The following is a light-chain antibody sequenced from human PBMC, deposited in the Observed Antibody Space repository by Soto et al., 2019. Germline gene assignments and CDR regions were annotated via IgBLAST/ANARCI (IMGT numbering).Light chain of an antibody. J-gene: IGKJ5*01. CDR3: QHYESHPLT. Sequence: DIQMTPSPSSLSASVGDRVTITFQASHDIGNYLNWYQQKPGKAPKLLIFDASNLKTGVPSRFSGSGSGTGFTFTISSLQPEDFATYYCQHYESHPLTFGQGTRLEIK. V-gene: IGKV1-33*01. CDR1: HDIGNY. CDR2: DAS.